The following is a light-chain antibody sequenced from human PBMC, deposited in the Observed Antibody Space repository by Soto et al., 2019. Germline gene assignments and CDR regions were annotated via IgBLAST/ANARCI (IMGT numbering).Light chain of an antibody. CDR3: SSYTSSSTYV. Sequence: QSALTQPASVSGSPGQSITISCTGTSSDVGGYNYVSWYQQNPGKAPKLIIYEVSRRPSGVSSRFSGSKSGNTASLTISGLQAEDEADYYCSSYTSSSTYVFGTGTKLTVL. CDR2: EVS. V-gene: IGLV2-14*01. CDR1: SSDVGGYNY. J-gene: IGLJ1*01.